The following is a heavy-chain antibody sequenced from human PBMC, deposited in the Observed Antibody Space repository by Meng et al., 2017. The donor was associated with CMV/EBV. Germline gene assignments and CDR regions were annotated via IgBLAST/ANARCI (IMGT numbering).Heavy chain of an antibody. CDR2: IKQDGSEK. Sequence: CAASGFTFSSYWMSWVRQAPGKGLEWVVNIKQDGSEKYYVDSVKGRFTISRDNAKNSLYLQMNSLRAEDTAVYYCASLSIVATNFDYWGQGTLVTVSS. V-gene: IGHV3-7*01. D-gene: IGHD5-12*01. J-gene: IGHJ4*02. CDR3: ASLSIVATNFDY. CDR1: GFTFSSYW.